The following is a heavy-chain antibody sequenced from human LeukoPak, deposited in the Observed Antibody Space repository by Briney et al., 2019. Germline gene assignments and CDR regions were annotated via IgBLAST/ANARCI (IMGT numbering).Heavy chain of an antibody. CDR2: ISWNSDNI. Sequence: GGSLRLSCAGSGFTFDDYAMHWVRQAPGKGLEWVSGISWNSDNIGYADSVKGRFTISRDNAKNSLFLQMNSLRAEDTAVYYCARGRPLGANFWVYWGQGTLVTVSS. CDR3: ARGRPLGANFWVY. V-gene: IGHV3-9*01. D-gene: IGHD3-16*01. J-gene: IGHJ4*02. CDR1: GFTFDDYA.